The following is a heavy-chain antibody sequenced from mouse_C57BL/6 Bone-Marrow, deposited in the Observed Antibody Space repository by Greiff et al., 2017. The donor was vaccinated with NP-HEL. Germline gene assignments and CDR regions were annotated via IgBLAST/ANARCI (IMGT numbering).Heavy chain of an antibody. J-gene: IGHJ4*01. CDR3: ARDYYGSSYYYAMDY. CDR1: GYTFTNYW. V-gene: IGHV1-63*01. Sequence: VQLQQSGAELVRPGTSVKMSCKASGYTFTNYWIGWAKQRPGHGLEWIGDIYPGGGYTNYNEKFKGKATLTADKSSSTAYMQFSSLTSEDSAIYYCARDYYGSSYYYAMDYWGQGTSVTVSS. D-gene: IGHD1-1*01. CDR2: IYPGGGYT.